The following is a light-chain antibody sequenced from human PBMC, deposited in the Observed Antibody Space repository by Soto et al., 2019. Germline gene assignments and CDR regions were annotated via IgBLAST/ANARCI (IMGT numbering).Light chain of an antibody. V-gene: IGLV1-47*01. CDR2: RNN. CDR3: AAWDDSLSGYYV. J-gene: IGLJ1*01. Sequence: QSVLTQPPSVSATPGQRVTISCSGSSSNIGSNYVYWYQQLPGTAPKLLIYRNNQRPSGVPDRFSGSKSGTSASLAISGLRSEDEADYYCAAWDDSLSGYYVFGTGT. CDR1: SSNIGSNY.